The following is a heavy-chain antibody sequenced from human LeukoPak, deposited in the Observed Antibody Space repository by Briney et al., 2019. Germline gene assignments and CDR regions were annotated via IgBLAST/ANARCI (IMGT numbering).Heavy chain of an antibody. V-gene: IGHV3-21*01. J-gene: IGHJ6*02. CDR2: VSPSGSST. CDR1: GFTFSDFT. CDR3: VKDRGGSPFYGMDV. Sequence: GGSLRLSCAASGFTFSDFTMNWVRQAPGKGLEWVSSVSPSGSSTWNADSVKGRFTISRDNARNSVSLQMNSLRGEDTAVYYCVKDRGGSPFYGMDVWGQGTTVTVSS. D-gene: IGHD1-26*01.